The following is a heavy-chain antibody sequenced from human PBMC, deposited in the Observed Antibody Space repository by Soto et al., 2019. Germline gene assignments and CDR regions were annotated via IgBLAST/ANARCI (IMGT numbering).Heavy chain of an antibody. V-gene: IGHV3-11*06. J-gene: IGHJ3*02. Sequence: QVQLVESGGGLVKPGGSLRLSCAASGFTFSDYYMSWIRQAPGKGLEWVSYISSSSSYTNYADSVKGRFTISRDNAKNSLYLQMNSLRAEDTAVYYCARTNRFDAFDIWGQGTMVTVSS. CDR1: GFTFSDYY. CDR3: ARTNRFDAFDI. CDR2: ISSSSSYT.